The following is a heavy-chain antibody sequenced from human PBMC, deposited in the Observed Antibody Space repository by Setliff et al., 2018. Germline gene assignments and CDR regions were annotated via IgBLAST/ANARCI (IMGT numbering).Heavy chain of an antibody. CDR3: AREPHLRYCSGGSCYSLLMDV. D-gene: IGHD2-15*01. Sequence: GASVKVSCKASGYTFATHAIHWVRQAPGQRPEWMGLINTDNGRPAYSQKFQGRVTITRDTSASTAYMELSSLRSEDTAVYYCAREPHLRYCSGGSCYSLLMDVWGQGTTVTVSS. J-gene: IGHJ6*02. CDR2: INTDNGRP. CDR1: GYTFATHA. V-gene: IGHV1-3*04.